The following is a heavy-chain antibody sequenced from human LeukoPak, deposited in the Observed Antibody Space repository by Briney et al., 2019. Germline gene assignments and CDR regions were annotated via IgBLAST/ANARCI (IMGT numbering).Heavy chain of an antibody. CDR1: GGSVSDYY. V-gene: IGHV4-59*02. CDR3: ASRKLGNDY. Sequence: SETLSLTCTVSGGSVSDYYWSWIRQSPGKGLEWIGYIYYTGSTSYNPSLRSRVTMSADTSKNQFSLKLSSVTAADTAVYSCASRKLGNDYWGQGTLVTVSS. D-gene: IGHD7-27*01. J-gene: IGHJ4*02. CDR2: IYYTGST.